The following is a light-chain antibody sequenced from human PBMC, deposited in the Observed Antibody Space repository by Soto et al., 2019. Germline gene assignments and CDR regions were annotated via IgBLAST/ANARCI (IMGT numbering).Light chain of an antibody. CDR1: QGIGSY. CDR3: QQLNNYPLT. Sequence: XIKLTQSPSFLSASLGDRVTITCRSSQGIGSYLAWYQQKPGKAPRLMIYAASTLQSGVPSRLSGNGSDKEFTLTISSLQPEDFATYYCQQLNNYPLTFGGWTKVDIK. V-gene: IGKV1-9*01. J-gene: IGKJ4*01. CDR2: AAS.